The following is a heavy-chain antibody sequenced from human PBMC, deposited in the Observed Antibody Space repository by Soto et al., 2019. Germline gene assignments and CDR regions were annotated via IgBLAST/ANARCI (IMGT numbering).Heavy chain of an antibody. J-gene: IGHJ4*02. D-gene: IGHD6-19*01. Sequence: EVQLLESGGGVVQPGGSLRLSCVASGFNFKKFAMSLVRQAPGEGLEWVSGISSCGGWTSYSDSVKGRFSIARDDSTNTLSLQMNNLRVEDTAKYYCAKADGEQWLLPHLDKWGQGSLVTVS. CDR1: GFNFKKFA. V-gene: IGHV3-23*01. CDR2: ISSCGGWT. CDR3: AKADGEQWLLPHLDK.